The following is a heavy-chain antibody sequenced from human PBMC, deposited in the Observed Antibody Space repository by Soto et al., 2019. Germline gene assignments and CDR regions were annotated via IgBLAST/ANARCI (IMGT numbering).Heavy chain of an antibody. D-gene: IGHD3-9*01. V-gene: IGHV3-48*02. CDR3: AKRAHKQALRYFDWSNPFDY. CDR1: GFTISGCS. J-gene: IGHJ4*02. CDR2: ITIKTGNI. Sequence: GGSLRLSCEASGFTISGCSMNWFRQAQGKGLEWLAYITIKTGNIVYADSLSGRFTISRDNSKNTLYPQMNSLRDEDTAVYYCAKRAHKQALRYFDWSNPFDYWGPGNPVTVSS.